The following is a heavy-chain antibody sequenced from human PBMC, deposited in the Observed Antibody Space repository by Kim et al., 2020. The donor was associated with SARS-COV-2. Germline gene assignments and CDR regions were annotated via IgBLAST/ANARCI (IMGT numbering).Heavy chain of an antibody. Sequence: GGSLRLSCEGSGFDFDTFSITWVRQVPGKGLEWVSRITAHNGVMYYAASVKGHFTATRDNSRAYHHMRDLRAEDTAIYYCAKSLRSHAYCVAMDVWGQGTAVTVTS. CDR1: GFDFDTFS. CDR3: AKSLRSHAYCVAMDV. V-gene: IGHV3-23*01. J-gene: IGHJ6*02. D-gene: IGHD3-16*01. CDR2: ITAHNGVM.